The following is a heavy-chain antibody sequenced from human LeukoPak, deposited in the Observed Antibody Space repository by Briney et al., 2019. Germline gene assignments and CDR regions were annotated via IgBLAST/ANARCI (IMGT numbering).Heavy chain of an antibody. CDR1: GGSISSSSYY. CDR2: IYYSGST. CDR3: ASPRDIVVVVDATAGYFDL. D-gene: IGHD2-15*01. Sequence: SETLSLTCTVSGGSISSSSYYWGWIRQPPGKGLEWIGSIYYSGSTYYNPSLKSRVTISVDTSKNQFSLKLSSVTAADTAVYYCASPRDIVVVVDATAGYFDLWGRGTLVTVSS. V-gene: IGHV4-39*07. J-gene: IGHJ2*01.